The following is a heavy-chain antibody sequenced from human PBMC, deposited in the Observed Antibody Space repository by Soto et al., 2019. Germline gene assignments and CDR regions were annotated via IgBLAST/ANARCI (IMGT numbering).Heavy chain of an antibody. CDR3: ARVAY. J-gene: IGHJ4*02. Sequence: GGSLRLSCAASGFTVSSNYMSWVRQAPGKGLEWVSVIYSGGSTYYADSVKGRFITSRDNAQNSLFLQMNTLRPEDSAIYYCARVAYWGPGTQVTVSS. CDR2: IYSGGST. CDR1: GFTVSSNY. V-gene: IGHV3-53*01.